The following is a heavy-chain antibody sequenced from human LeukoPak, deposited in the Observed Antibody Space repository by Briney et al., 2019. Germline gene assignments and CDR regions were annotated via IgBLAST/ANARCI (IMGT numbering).Heavy chain of an antibody. Sequence: WESLSLACSVYGASFSGYYCSWISPPPGRGLGWGEAINLKGSTTSNPPPKIRVTISVAASTNQSSLKLSSVTAADTAVYYCARDGAKGYCSGGSCQPRFDPWGQGTLVTVSS. V-gene: IGHV4-34*01. CDR3: ARDGAKGYCSGGSCQPRFDP. CDR1: GASFSGYY. D-gene: IGHD2-15*01. CDR2: INLKGST. J-gene: IGHJ5*02.